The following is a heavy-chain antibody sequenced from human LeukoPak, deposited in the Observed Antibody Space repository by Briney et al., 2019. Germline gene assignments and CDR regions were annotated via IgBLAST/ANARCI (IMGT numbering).Heavy chain of an antibody. CDR1: GGTFSSYA. D-gene: IGHD1-7*01. CDR3: ARDHGAWNSHLGNFQH. CDR2: IIPIFGTA. V-gene: IGHV1-69*13. J-gene: IGHJ1*01. Sequence: SVKVFCKASGGTFSSYAISWVRQAPGQGLEWMGGIIPIFGTANYAQKFQGRVTITADESTSTAYMELSSLRSEDTAVYYCARDHGAWNSHLGNFQHWGQGTLVTVSS.